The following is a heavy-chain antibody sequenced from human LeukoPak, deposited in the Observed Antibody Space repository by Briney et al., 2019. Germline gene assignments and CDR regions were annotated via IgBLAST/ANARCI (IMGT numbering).Heavy chain of an antibody. Sequence: GGSERLSCAASGFTFSIYSMNWLRQAPGKGXXCVSSISSISSDINYADSVKGRFTISKDNAKNSLSLQMNSRRAEYTDVYYCARNTNFSGVFDFWGQGTLVTVSS. D-gene: IGHD2/OR15-2a*01. V-gene: IGHV3-21*01. CDR1: GFTFSIYS. CDR2: ISSISSDI. J-gene: IGHJ4*02. CDR3: ARNTNFSGVFDF.